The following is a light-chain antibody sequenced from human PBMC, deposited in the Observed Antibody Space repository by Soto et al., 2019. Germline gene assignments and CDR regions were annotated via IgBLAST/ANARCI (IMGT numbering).Light chain of an antibody. V-gene: IGLV2-14*03. CDR2: DVI. J-gene: IGLJ1*01. Sequence: QSALTQPASVSGSPGQSITISCTGTSSDVGRYNYVSWYQQHPGKATTLIIYDVINRPSGVSHRFSASKSGNTASLTISGLQAEDEADYYCTSYTTSATYVIGTGTKVTVL. CDR3: TSYTTSATYV. CDR1: SSDVGRYNY.